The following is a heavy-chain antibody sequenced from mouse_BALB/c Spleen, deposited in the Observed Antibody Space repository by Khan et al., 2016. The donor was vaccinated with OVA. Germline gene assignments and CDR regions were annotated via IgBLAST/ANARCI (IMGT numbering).Heavy chain of an antibody. Sequence: QLEESGPGLVKPSQSLSLTCTVTGYSITSDYAWNWIRQFPGNKLEWMGYISYSGNTKYKPSLKSRISITRDTSKNQFFLQLNSVTTEDTATYYCARIYGGDFDYWGQGTTLTVSS. D-gene: IGHD1-1*01. CDR2: ISYSGNT. J-gene: IGHJ2*01. V-gene: IGHV3-2*02. CDR1: GYSITSDYA. CDR3: ARIYGGDFDY.